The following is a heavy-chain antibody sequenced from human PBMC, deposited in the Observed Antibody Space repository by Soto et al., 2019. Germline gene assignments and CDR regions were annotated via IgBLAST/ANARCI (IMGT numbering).Heavy chain of an antibody. CDR2: INHSGST. D-gene: IGHD4-4*01. J-gene: IGHJ5*02. Sequence: SETLSLTCAVYGGSFSGYYWSWIRQPPGKGLEWIWEINHSGSTNYNPSLKSRVTISVDTSKNQFSLKLSSVTAADTAVYYCARDSTVSSGRKLCWFDPWGQGTLVTVSS. CDR1: GGSFSGYY. V-gene: IGHV4-34*01. CDR3: ARDSTVSSGRKLCWFDP.